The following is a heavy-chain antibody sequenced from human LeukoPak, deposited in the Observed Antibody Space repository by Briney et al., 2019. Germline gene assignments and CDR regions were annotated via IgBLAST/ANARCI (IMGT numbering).Heavy chain of an antibody. Sequence: PGGSLRLSCAASGFTVGSNYMSWVRQAPGKGLEWVSVIYSGGSTYYADSVKGRFTISRDNSKNTLYLQMNSLRAEDTAVYYCAARYCSSTSCYKYYYGMDVWGQGTTVTVSS. D-gene: IGHD2-2*02. CDR2: IYSGGST. J-gene: IGHJ6*02. CDR3: AARYCSSTSCYKYYYGMDV. V-gene: IGHV3-53*01. CDR1: GFTVGSNY.